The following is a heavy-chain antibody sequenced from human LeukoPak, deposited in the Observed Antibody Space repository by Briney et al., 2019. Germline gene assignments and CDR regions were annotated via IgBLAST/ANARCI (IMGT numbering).Heavy chain of an antibody. CDR2: ISSSGSTI. CDR3: ASPATYYGSGSYYY. J-gene: IGHJ4*02. CDR1: XXXXXDYY. D-gene: IGHD3-10*01. V-gene: IGHV3-11*01. Sequence: PGGSLXLXXXXXXXXXXDYYMSWIRXAPGKGLEWVSYISSSGSTIYYADSVKGRFTISRDNAKNSLYLQMNSLRAEDTAVYYCASPATYYGSGSYYYWGQGTLVTVSS.